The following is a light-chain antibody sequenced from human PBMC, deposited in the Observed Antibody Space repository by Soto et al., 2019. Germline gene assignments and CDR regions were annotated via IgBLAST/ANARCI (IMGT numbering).Light chain of an antibody. CDR2: RNS. Sequence: QSVLTQPPSASGTPGQRVTISCSGSSSNIGSNYVYWYQQLPGTVPQLLIYRNSERPSGVPERFSGSKSGTSASLAISGLRSEDEAYYYCAAWDDSRSGVVFGGGTKLTVL. CDR1: SSNIGSNY. V-gene: IGLV1-47*01. CDR3: AAWDDSRSGVV. J-gene: IGLJ2*01.